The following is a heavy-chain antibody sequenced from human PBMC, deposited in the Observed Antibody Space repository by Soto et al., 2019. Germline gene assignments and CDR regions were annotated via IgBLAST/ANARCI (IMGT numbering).Heavy chain of an antibody. CDR3: ARGYYDSSGPDWYFDL. J-gene: IGHJ2*01. D-gene: IGHD3-22*01. CDR1: GFTMSGYW. V-gene: IGHV3-7*03. CDR2: IKQDGITR. Sequence: EVQLVESGGGLVQPGGSLRLACEGSGFTMSGYWMSWVRQAPGKGLEWVASIKQDGITRHYVDSVKGRFTISRDNAKNTLYLQMNSLRAEDTAVYYCARGYYDSSGPDWYFDLWGRGTLVTVSS.